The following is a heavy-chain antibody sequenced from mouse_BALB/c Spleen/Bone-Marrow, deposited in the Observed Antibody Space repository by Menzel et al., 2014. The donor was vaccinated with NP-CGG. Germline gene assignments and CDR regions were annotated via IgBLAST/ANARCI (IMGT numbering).Heavy chain of an antibody. CDR1: GFTFSSYA. D-gene: IGHD2-14*01. CDR2: ISSGGSYT. Sequence: EVMLAESGGGLVKPGGSLKLPCAASGFTFSSYAMSWVRRTPEKRLEWVATISSGGSYTYYPDSVKGRFTISRDNAKNTLYLQMSSLRSEDTAMYYCARRTLYRYDAGAMDYWGQGTSVTVSS. V-gene: IGHV5-9-1*01. J-gene: IGHJ4*01. CDR3: ARRTLYRYDAGAMDY.